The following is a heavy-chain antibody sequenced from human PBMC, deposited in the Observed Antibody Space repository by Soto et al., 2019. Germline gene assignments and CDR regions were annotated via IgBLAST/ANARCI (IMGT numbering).Heavy chain of an antibody. Sequence: ASVKVSCKASGYMFTGYYIHWVRQAPGQGLEWMGWINPKSGGTKYAEKLQGRVSMTGDTSITTAYLELGSLTSDDTAVYYCATDRVAFDMWGQGTKVTVSS. CDR2: INPKSGGT. V-gene: IGHV1-2*02. CDR1: GYMFTGYY. D-gene: IGHD3-22*01. J-gene: IGHJ3*02. CDR3: ATDRVAFDM.